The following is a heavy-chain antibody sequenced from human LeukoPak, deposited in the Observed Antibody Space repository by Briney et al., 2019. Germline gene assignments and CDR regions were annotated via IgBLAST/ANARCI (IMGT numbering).Heavy chain of an antibody. V-gene: IGHV4-31*03. CDR3: ARGCGGDCYAFDI. Sequence: PSETLSLTCTVSGGSISSGGYYWSWIRQPPGKGLEWIGYIYYSGSTYYNPSLKSRVTISVDTSKNQFSLKLSSVTAADTAVYYCARGCGGDCYAFDIWGQGTMVTVSS. CDR2: IYYSGST. CDR1: GGSISSGGYY. J-gene: IGHJ3*02. D-gene: IGHD2-21*02.